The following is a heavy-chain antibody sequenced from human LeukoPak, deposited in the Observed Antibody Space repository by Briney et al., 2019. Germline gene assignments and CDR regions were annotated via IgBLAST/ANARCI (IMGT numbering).Heavy chain of an antibody. D-gene: IGHD2-15*01. Sequence: ESFKISCRGSGYIFTSCWIICVLHMAGKGGQGLGIIYPGESDTRYSQSFQGEVPISADKSISTDYLQWSRLKASDTAMYYCARLEGWPAPWYFDLWGRGTLVTVSS. CDR1: GYIFTSCW. V-gene: IGHV5-51*01. CDR2: IYPGESDT. CDR3: ARLEGWPAPWYFDL. J-gene: IGHJ2*01.